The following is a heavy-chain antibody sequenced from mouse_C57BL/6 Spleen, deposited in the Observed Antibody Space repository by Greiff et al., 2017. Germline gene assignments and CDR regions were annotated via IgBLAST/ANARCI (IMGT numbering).Heavy chain of an antibody. J-gene: IGHJ4*01. Sequence: EVKLVESGGGLVKPGGSLKLSCAASGFTFSSYAMSWVRQTPEKRLEWVATISDGGSYTYYPDNVKGRFTISRGNAKNNLYLQMSHLKSEDTAMYYCARDVYGNYGAMDYWGQGTSVTVSS. CDR1: GFTFSSYA. CDR2: ISDGGSYT. CDR3: ARDVYGNYGAMDY. V-gene: IGHV5-4*01. D-gene: IGHD2-1*01.